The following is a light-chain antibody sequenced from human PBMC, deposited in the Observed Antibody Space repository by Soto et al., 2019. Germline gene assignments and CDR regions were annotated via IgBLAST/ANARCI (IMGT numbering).Light chain of an antibody. CDR1: SSDVGSYNL. Sequence: QSVLTQPASVSGSPGQSITISCTGTSSDVGSYNLVSWYQQHPGKAPKLMIYEVSKRPSGVSNRFSGSKSGNTASLTISGLQTEDEADYYCSSYTSSTFFVFGTGTKVTVL. CDR2: EVS. J-gene: IGLJ1*01. V-gene: IGLV2-14*02. CDR3: SSYTSSTFFV.